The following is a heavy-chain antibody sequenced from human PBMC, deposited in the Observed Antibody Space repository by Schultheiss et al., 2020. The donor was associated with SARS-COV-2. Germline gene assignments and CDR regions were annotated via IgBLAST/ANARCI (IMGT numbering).Heavy chain of an antibody. Sequence: GESLKISCVASGFTFSTYGIHWVRQAPGKGLEWVAVTWNDGSTKYYADSVKGRFTISRDNSKNTLYLQMNSLRAEDTAVYYCARVNYYDSSGSPAGYFDYWGQGTLVTVSS. V-gene: IGHV3-33*01. CDR2: TWNDGSTK. J-gene: IGHJ4*02. D-gene: IGHD3-22*01. CDR3: ARVNYYDSSGSPAGYFDY. CDR1: GFTFSTYG.